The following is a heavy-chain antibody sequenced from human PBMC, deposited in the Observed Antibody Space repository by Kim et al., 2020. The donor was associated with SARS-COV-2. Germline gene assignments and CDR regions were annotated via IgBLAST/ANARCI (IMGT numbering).Heavy chain of an antibody. V-gene: IGHV3-23*01. D-gene: IGHD3-22*01. CDR3: AKAPHRYDSSGYTFDY. J-gene: IGHJ4*02. Sequence: SVKGRFTISRDNSKNTLYLQMNSLRAEDTAVYYCAKAPHRYDSSGYTFDYWGQGTLVTVSS.